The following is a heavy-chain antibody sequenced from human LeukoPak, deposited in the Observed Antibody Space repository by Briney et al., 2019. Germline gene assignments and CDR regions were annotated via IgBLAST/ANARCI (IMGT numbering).Heavy chain of an antibody. CDR3: AKDEDYHDSGSYYDALDI. CDR1: GFTFSTYA. V-gene: IGHV3-23*01. J-gene: IGHJ3*02. CDR2: ISGSGSSI. D-gene: IGHD3-10*01. Sequence: GGSLRLSCAASGFTFSTYAMTWVRQAPGKGPEWVSVISGSGSSIHYADSVKGRFTISRDNSKNTLYLQKNTLRAEDTAVYYCAKDEDYHDSGSYYDALDIWGQGTMVTVSS.